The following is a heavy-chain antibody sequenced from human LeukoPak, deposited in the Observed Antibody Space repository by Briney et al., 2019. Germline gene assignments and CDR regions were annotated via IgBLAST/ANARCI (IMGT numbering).Heavy chain of an antibody. J-gene: IGHJ6*02. CDR1: GYTFTSYG. CDR2: ISAYNGNT. V-gene: IGHV1-18*01. Sequence: GASVKVSCKASGYTFTSYGISWVRQAPGQGLEWMGWISAYNGNTNYAQKLQGRVTMTTDTSTSTAYMELRSLRSDDTAVYYCARDWAYYYGSGSYYWTNYYYYYGMDVWGQGPTVTVSS. D-gene: IGHD3-10*01. CDR3: ARDWAYYYGSGSYYWTNYYYYYGMDV.